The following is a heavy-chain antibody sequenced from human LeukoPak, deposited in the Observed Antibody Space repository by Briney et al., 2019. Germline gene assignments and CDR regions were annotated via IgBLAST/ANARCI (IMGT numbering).Heavy chain of an antibody. CDR1: GFTFSTYA. V-gene: IGHV3-23*01. Sequence: PGGSLRLSCAASGFTFSTYAMSWVRQAPGKGLEWVSAISGSGESTYYAGSVKGRFTISRDNSKNTLYLQMNGLRADDTALYYCAKDAKRNYDFWDRFDYWGQGALVTVSS. CDR3: AKDAKRNYDFWDRFDY. CDR2: ISGSGEST. J-gene: IGHJ4*02. D-gene: IGHD3-3*01.